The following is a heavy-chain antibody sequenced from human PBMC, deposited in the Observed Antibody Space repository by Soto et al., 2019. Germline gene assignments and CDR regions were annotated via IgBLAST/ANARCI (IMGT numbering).Heavy chain of an antibody. V-gene: IGHV4-34*01. Sequence: SETLSLTCAVYGGSVNGYFWNWIRQPPGKGLEWIGEINHTGGTHYNPSLKSRVTMSVDTSKNQFSLRLSSVTAADTAIYYCATRITVFGLLIPPFDPWGQGTLVTVSS. D-gene: IGHD3-3*01. CDR2: INHTGGT. CDR3: ATRITVFGLLIPPFDP. J-gene: IGHJ5*02. CDR1: GGSVNGYF.